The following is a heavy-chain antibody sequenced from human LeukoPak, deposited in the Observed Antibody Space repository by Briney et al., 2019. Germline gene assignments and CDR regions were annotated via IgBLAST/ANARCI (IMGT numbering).Heavy chain of an antibody. Sequence: PSETLSLTYTVSGGSISSGSYYWSWIRQPAGKGLEWIGRIYTSGSTNYNPSLKSRVTISVDTSKNQFSLKLSSVTAADTAVYYCARDGGIAVAGTPHWGQGTLVTVSS. CDR1: GGSISSGSYY. J-gene: IGHJ4*02. CDR2: IYTSGST. V-gene: IGHV4-61*02. CDR3: ARDGGIAVAGTPH. D-gene: IGHD6-19*01.